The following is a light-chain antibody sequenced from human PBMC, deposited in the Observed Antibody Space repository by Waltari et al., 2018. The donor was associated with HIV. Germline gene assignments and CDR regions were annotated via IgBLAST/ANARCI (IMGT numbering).Light chain of an antibody. Sequence: QSVLTQPPSASGTPGQRVTISCSGSSSNIGATYVTWYQAPPRTAPNLLLYRYNWRPSGVPDRFSGSKSGTSASLASSGLRSEDEDNYYCAAWGDSLSNVVFGGGTKLTVL. CDR1: SSNIGATY. J-gene: IGLJ2*01. V-gene: IGLV1-47*01. CDR3: AAWGDSLSNVV. CDR2: RYN.